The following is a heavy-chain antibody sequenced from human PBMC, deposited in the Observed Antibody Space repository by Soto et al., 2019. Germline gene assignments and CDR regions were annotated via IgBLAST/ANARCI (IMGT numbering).Heavy chain of an antibody. CDR3: AKFPLVTQQLPPGDPFAI. Sequence: PGGSLRLSCAASGFTFSSYGMHWVRQAPGKGLEWVAVISYDGSNKYYADSVKGRFTISRDNSKNTLYLQMNSLRAEDTAVYYCAKFPLVTQQLPPGDPFAIWGQGTMVTVSS. V-gene: IGHV3-30*18. D-gene: IGHD6-13*01. CDR1: GFTFSSYG. J-gene: IGHJ3*02. CDR2: ISYDGSNK.